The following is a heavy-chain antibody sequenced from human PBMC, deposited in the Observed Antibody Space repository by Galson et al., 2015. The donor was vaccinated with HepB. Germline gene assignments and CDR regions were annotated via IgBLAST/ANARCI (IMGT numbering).Heavy chain of an antibody. CDR2: IYPGGSDT. CDR3: ARHVRGGSVGMDV. V-gene: IGHV5-51*01. Sequence: QSGAEVKKPGESLKISCKGSGYSFISQWIGWVRQMPGKGLEWMAIIYPGGSDTRYSPSFQGQVTISADKSISTAYLQWSSLKASDTAMYYCARHVRGGSVGMDVWGQGTTVTVSS. J-gene: IGHJ6*02. D-gene: IGHD2-15*01. CDR1: GYSFISQW.